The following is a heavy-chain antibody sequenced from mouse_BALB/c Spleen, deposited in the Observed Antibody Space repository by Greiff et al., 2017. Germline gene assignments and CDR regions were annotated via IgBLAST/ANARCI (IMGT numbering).Heavy chain of an antibody. CDR2: IDPANGNT. CDR1: GFNIKDTY. J-gene: IGHJ2*01. CDR3: APIYYDYDGGFDY. Sequence: VQLKESGAELVKPGASVKLSCTASGFNIKDTYMHWVKQRPEQGLEWIGRIDPANGNTKYDPKFQGKATITADTSSNTAYLQLSSLTSEDTAVYYCAPIYYDYDGGFDYWGQGTTLTVSS. D-gene: IGHD2-4*01. V-gene: IGHV14-3*02.